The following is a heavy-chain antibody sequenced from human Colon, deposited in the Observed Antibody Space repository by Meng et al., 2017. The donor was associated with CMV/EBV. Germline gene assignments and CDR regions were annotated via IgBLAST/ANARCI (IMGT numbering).Heavy chain of an antibody. CDR3: ARGPGYGGNSVVLDY. CDR1: GYTFTSYY. CDR2: TDTSGGST. V-gene: IGHV1-46*01. J-gene: IGHJ4*02. D-gene: IGHD4-23*01. Sequence: SGYTFTSYYMHWGRQAPGQGLEWMGMTDTSGGSTSYAQKFQGRVTMTRDTFTSTVYMELSSLRSEDTAVYYCARGPGYGGNSVVLDYWGQGPLVTVSS.